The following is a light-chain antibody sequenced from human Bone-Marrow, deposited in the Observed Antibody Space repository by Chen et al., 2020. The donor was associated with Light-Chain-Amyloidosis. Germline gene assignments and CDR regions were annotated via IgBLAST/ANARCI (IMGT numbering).Light chain of an antibody. CDR3: PVWDRSSDRPV. CDR2: DDS. CDR1: NIGSTS. Sequence: SYVLTQPSSVSVAPGQTATIACGGNNIGSTSVHWYQQTPGQSPLLVVYDDSDRPSGIPERLSVSNAGNTATLTISRVEAGDEADYYCPVWDRSSDRPVFGGGTKLTVL. V-gene: IGLV3-21*02. J-gene: IGLJ3*02.